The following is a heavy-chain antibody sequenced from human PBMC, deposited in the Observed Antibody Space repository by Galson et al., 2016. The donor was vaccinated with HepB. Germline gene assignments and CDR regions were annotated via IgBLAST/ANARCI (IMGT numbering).Heavy chain of an antibody. Sequence: SVKVSCKASGFTFSSSAVQWVRQARGQRLEWIGWLVVGSGNTNYAQKFQGRVTITRDMSTSTVYMALSRLKSDDTAIYYCARDRYSGSYYVGAFAIWGQGTMVTVS. CDR1: GFTFSSSA. V-gene: IGHV1-58*01. J-gene: IGHJ3*02. D-gene: IGHD1-26*01. CDR3: ARDRYSGSYYVGAFAI. CDR2: LVVGSGNT.